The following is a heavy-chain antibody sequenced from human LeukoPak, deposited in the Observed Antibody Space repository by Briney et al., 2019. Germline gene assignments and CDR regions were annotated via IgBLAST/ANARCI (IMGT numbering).Heavy chain of an antibody. Sequence: GGSLRLSCAASGFTFSSYSMNWVRQAPGKGLEWVSTISGRGDLEFYTESVKGRFTISRDHSKNTVHLQMDSLRAEDTAIYYCAREGDFWSGYPIDHYYYMDVWGKGTTVTVTS. CDR3: AREGDFWSGYPIDHYYYMDV. CDR2: ISGRGDLE. V-gene: IGHV3-21*04. J-gene: IGHJ6*03. CDR1: GFTFSSYS. D-gene: IGHD3-3*01.